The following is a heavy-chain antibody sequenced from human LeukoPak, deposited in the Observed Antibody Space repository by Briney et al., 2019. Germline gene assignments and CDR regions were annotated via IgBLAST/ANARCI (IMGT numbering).Heavy chain of an antibody. D-gene: IGHD3-10*01. CDR1: GFIFNSYW. Sequence: GGSLRLSCAASGFIFNSYWMTWVRQAPGKGLEWVANIKPDGSEKYYVDSVKGRFTISRDNAKNSLYLQMNSLRDEDTAVYYCARVPNYGSGSGFDPWGQGTLVTVSS. V-gene: IGHV3-7*01. CDR3: ARVPNYGSGSGFDP. CDR2: IKPDGSEK. J-gene: IGHJ5*02.